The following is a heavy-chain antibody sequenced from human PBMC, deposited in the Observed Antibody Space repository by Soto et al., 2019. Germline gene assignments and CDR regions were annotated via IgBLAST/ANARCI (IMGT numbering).Heavy chain of an antibody. V-gene: IGHV1-46*01. CDR1: GYTFTSYD. Sequence: ASVKVSCKASGYTFTSYDINWVRQATGQGLEWMGIINPSGGSTSYAQKFQGRVTMTRDTSTSTVYMELNSLRAEDTAVYYCAKFSSGEQVDYWGQGTLVTVSS. CDR3: AKFSSGEQVDY. CDR2: INPSGGST. J-gene: IGHJ4*02. D-gene: IGHD6-6*01.